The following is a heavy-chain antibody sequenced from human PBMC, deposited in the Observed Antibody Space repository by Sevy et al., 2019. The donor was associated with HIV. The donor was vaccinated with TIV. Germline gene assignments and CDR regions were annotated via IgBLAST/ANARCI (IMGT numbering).Heavy chain of an antibody. CDR3: ARHVDTAMVDY. J-gene: IGHJ4*02. D-gene: IGHD5-18*01. CDR2: IYHSGST. V-gene: IGHV4-30-2*01. Sequence: SETLSLTCAVSGGSISSGGYSWSWIRQPPGKGLEWIGYIYHSGSTYYNPSLKSRVTISVDRPKNQFSLKLSSVTAADTAVYYCARHVDTAMVDYWGQGTLVTVSS. CDR1: GGSISSGGYS.